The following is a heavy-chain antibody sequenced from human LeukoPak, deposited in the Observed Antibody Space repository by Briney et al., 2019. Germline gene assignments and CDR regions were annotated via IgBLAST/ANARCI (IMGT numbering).Heavy chain of an antibody. D-gene: IGHD2-2*01. V-gene: IGHV1-18*01. CDR3: ARDVPRYQLLEWHNDYYYYMDV. CDR2: ISAYNGNT. CDR1: GYTFTSYG. J-gene: IGHJ6*03. Sequence: ASVKVSCKASGYTFTSYGISWVRQAPGQGLEWMGWISAYNGNTNYAQKLQGRVTMTTDTSTSTAYMELRSLRSDDTPVYYCARDVPRYQLLEWHNDYYYYMDVWGKGTTVTVSS.